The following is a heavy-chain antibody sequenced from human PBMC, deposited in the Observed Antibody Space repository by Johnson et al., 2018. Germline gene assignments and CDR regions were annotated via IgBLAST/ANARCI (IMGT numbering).Heavy chain of an antibody. V-gene: IGHV3-23*04. CDR1: GFTFSSYG. J-gene: IGHJ3*02. CDR3: ARVRAAAGTLDAFDI. Sequence: VQLVQSGGGVVQXGRSLRLSCAASGFTFSSYGMHWVRQAPGKGLEWVSAISGSGGSTYYADSVKGRFTISRDNSKNTLYLQMNSLRAEDTAVYYCARVRAAAGTLDAFDIWGQGTMVTVSS. D-gene: IGHD6-13*01. CDR2: ISGSGGST.